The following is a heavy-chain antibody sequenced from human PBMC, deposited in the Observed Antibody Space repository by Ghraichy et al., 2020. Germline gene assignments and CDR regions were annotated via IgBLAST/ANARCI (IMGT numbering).Heavy chain of an antibody. V-gene: IGHV3-23*01. D-gene: IGHD6-19*01. CDR3: AKGIAVPDPGKFDY. CDR2: ISGSGGST. CDR1: GFTFSSYA. J-gene: IGHJ4*02. Sequence: GESLNISCAASGFTFSSYAMSWVRQAPGKGLEWVSAISGSGGSTYYADSVKGRFTISRDNSKNTLYLQMNSLRAEDTAVYYCAKGIAVPDPGKFDYWGQGTLVTVSS.